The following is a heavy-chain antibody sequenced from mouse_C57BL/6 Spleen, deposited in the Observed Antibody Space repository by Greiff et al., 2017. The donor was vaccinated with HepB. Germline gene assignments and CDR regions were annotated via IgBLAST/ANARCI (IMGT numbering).Heavy chain of an antibody. D-gene: IGHD4-1*01. Sequence: QVNLKESGPGLLQSSQTLSLTCSFSGFSLSTSGMGVSWIRQPSGQGLEWLAHIYWDDDKRYHPSLKSRLTISKDTSRNQVFLKITRVDTEDTATYDCARKGAPYWFDYWGQGTTLTVSS. V-gene: IGHV8-12*01. J-gene: IGHJ2*01. CDR2: IYWDDDK. CDR1: GFSLSTSGMG. CDR3: ARKGAPYWFDY.